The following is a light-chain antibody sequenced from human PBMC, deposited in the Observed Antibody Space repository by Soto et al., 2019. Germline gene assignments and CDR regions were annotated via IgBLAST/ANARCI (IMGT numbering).Light chain of an antibody. V-gene: IGLV4-69*01. J-gene: IGLJ3*02. Sequence: QTVVTQSPPASASLGASVKLTCTLSSGHSSYSIAWHQQQSEKGPRYLMRVNGDGRHSKGDGIPDRFSGSSSGAERYLTISSLQSEDEADYYCQTWGTGIRVFGGGTKLTVL. CDR2: VNGDGRH. CDR1: SGHSSYS. CDR3: QTWGTGIRV.